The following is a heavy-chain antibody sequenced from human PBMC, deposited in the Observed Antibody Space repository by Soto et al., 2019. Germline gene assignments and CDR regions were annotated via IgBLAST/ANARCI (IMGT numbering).Heavy chain of an antibody. CDR1: GFTFSRYD. J-gene: IGHJ4*02. Sequence: QVQLVESGGGVVEPGRSLRLSCAGAGFTFSRYDMHWVRQAPGKGLGWVALISYDGSNTYSADSVKGRFTISRDNSKNTLYLQTNSLRPEDTAVYYCVKGRGGSAEFDSWGQGTLVTVSS. V-gene: IGHV3-30*18. CDR2: ISYDGSNT. CDR3: VKGRGGSAEFDS. D-gene: IGHD3-10*01.